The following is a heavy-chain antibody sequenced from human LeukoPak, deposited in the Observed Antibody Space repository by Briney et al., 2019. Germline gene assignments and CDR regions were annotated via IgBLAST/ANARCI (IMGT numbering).Heavy chain of an antibody. CDR1: GDFISSTSYY. V-gene: IGHV4-39*01. J-gene: IGHJ4*02. CDR3: ARGYSSTWYASVDY. Sequence: SETLSLTCTVSGDFISSTSYYWGWIRQSPGKGLEWIGSIYYSGNTYYNPSLKSRVTISVDTSKNQFSLKLLSVTATDTAVYYCARGYSSTWYASVDYWGQGTLVTVSS. CDR2: IYYSGNT. D-gene: IGHD6-13*01.